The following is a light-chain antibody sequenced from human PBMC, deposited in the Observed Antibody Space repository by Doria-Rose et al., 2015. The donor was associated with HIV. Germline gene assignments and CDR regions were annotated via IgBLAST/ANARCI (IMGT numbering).Light chain of an antibody. CDR3: QQHYDTPS. V-gene: IGKV4-1*01. CDR2: WAS. Sequence: DIRLTQSPESLGMSLGERATLNCKSNQSLLYTSKNYLAWYQQKPGQPPKLLIYWASTRHSGVPARFSGSGSGTDFTLAISSLEAEDVAVYYCQQHYDTPSFGPGTTVDIK. J-gene: IGKJ3*01. CDR1: QSLLYTSKNY.